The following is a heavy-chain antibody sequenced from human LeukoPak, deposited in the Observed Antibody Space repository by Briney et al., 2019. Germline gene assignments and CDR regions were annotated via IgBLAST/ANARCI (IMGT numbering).Heavy chain of an antibody. CDR2: IYHSGST. Sequence: PSETLSLTCTVSGYSISSGYYWGWIRQPPAKGLEWIGSIYHSGSTYYNPSLKSRVTISVDTSKNQFSLKLSSVTAADTAVYYCARAGDYGDYGGYYFDYWGQGTLVTVSS. CDR1: GYSISSGYY. V-gene: IGHV4-38-2*02. D-gene: IGHD4-17*01. J-gene: IGHJ4*02. CDR3: ARAGDYGDYGGYYFDY.